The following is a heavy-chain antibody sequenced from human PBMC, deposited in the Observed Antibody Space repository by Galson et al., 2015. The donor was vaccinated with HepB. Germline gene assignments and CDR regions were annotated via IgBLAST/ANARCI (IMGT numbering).Heavy chain of an antibody. CDR1: GFTFSSYA. CDR2: ISYDGSNK. D-gene: IGHD5-12*01. Sequence: SLRLSCAASGFTFSSYAMHWVRQAPGKGLEWVAVISYDGSNKYYADSVKGRFTISRDNSKNTLYLQMNSLRAEDTAVYYCARGSSLPPRGGYDFYWGQGTLVTVSS. V-gene: IGHV3-30*04. J-gene: IGHJ4*02. CDR3: ARGSSLPPRGGYDFY.